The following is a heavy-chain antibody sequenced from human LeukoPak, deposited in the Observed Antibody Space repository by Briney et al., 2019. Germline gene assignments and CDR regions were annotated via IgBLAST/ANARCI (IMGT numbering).Heavy chain of an antibody. CDR3: ARDANDFWSGYSDY. J-gene: IGHJ4*02. CDR1: GGSISSGSYY. CDR2: IYTSGRT. Sequence: SQTLSLTCTVSGGSISSGSYYWSWIRQPAGKGLEWIVRIYTSGRTNYNPSLKSRVTISVDTYKNQFSLKLRSVTAADTAVYYCARDANDFWSGYSDYWGQGTLVTVSS. D-gene: IGHD3-3*01. V-gene: IGHV4-61*02.